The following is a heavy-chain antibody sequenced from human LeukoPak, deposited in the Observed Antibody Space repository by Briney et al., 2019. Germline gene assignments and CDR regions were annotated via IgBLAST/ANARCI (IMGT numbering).Heavy chain of an antibody. Sequence: GGSLRLSCAASGFTFSSYGMHWVRQAPGKGLEWVAVISYDGGNKYYADSVKGRFTISRDNSKSTLYLQMNSLRAEDTAVYYCAKGHNYCSSTSCYRMGKGGWFDPWGQGTLVTVSS. CDR1: GFTFSSYG. V-gene: IGHV3-30*18. J-gene: IGHJ5*02. CDR3: AKGHNYCSSTSCYRMGKGGWFDP. D-gene: IGHD2-2*02. CDR2: ISYDGGNK.